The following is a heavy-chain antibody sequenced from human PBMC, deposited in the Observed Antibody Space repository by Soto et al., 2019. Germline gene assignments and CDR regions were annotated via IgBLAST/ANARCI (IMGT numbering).Heavy chain of an antibody. D-gene: IGHD3-3*01. V-gene: IGHV3-48*01. CDR1: GFTFSDYS. CDR3: ARDYNDFWSGHIDY. CDR2: ISSSSFTI. J-gene: IGHJ4*02. Sequence: GGSLRLSCAASGFTFSDYSMNWVRQAPGRGLEWVSYISSSSFTIHYADSVEGRFAISRDNAKNSLYLQMNSLRAEDTAVYYCARDYNDFWSGHIDYWGQGALVTVSS.